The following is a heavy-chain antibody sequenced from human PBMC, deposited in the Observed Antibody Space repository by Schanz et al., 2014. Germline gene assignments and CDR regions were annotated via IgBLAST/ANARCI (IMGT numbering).Heavy chain of an antibody. J-gene: IGHJ5*02. D-gene: IGHD3-22*01. V-gene: IGHV1-69*04. CDR1: GGTFSSDT. CDR2: IVPIAGIT. CDR3: AREVGLYDRGWFDP. Sequence: QVQLVQSGAEVKKPGASVKVSCKASGGTFSSDTFSWVRQAPGQGLEWMGRIVPIAGITNYAQRFQGRVTITADKSSDTAYMELSSLRSEDMAVYYCAREVGLYDRGWFDPWGQGTLVTVSS.